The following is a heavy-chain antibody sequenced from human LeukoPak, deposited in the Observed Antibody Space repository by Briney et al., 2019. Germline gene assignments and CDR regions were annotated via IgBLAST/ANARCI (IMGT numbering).Heavy chain of an antibody. CDR1: GYTFTGYY. V-gene: IGHV1-2*02. Sequence: ASVKVSCKASGYTFTGYYIHWVRQAPGQGLEWMGWINPSSGDTNYAQRFQGRVTMTRDTSITTAYMELSWLKSDDTAIYYCARDLHDYGGNSGFDSWGQGTLVIVSS. J-gene: IGHJ4*02. CDR2: INPSSGDT. D-gene: IGHD4-23*01. CDR3: ARDLHDYGGNSGFDS.